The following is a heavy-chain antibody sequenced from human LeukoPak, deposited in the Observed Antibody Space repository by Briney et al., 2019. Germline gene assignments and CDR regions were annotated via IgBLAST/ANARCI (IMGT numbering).Heavy chain of an antibody. J-gene: IGHJ3*01. CDR3: ARHRFAWYDFDV. D-gene: IGHD3-9*01. CDR1: GASINDHY. CDR2: KYYAGST. Sequence: PSETLSLTCTVSGASINDHYWSWIRQPPGKGLEWIGYKYYAGSTSTNPSLERRVTISVDTSKNQFSLNLYSVTAADTAVYYCARHRFAWYDFDVWGQGTRVTVS. V-gene: IGHV4-59*08.